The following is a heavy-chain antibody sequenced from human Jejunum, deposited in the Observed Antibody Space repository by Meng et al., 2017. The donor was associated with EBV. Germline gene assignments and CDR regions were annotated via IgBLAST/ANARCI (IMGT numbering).Heavy chain of an antibody. CDR3: ARVRHGNSWVPLDY. CDR1: AFTFDNHH. J-gene: IGHJ4*02. D-gene: IGHD6-13*01. V-gene: IGHV3-11*01. CDR2: ISRSGDVL. Sequence: GSGGGLVKPGGSLRLSVAASAFTFDNHHMKGTRPSAGKALQWVASISRSGDVLNYEDSVKGRFTISRDNAKKSLLLQMNSLRVEDTAVYYCARVRHGNSWVPLDYWGQGTLVTVSS.